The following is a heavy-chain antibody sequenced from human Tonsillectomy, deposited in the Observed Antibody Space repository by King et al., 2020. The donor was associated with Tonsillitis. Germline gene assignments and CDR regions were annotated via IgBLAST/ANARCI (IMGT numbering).Heavy chain of an antibody. CDR2: IYYSGST. V-gene: IGHV4-31*03. J-gene: IGHJ3*02. CDR1: GASISSGGYY. Sequence: QVKLQESGPGLVKPSQTLSLTCTVSGASISSGGYYWSWIRQHPGKGLEWIGYIYYSGSTYYNPSLKSRVTISVDTSKKQFSLKLTSVTAADTAVYYCARDLIYDFGVGGAFDIWGQGTMVTVSS. D-gene: IGHD3-3*01. CDR3: ARDLIYDFGVGGAFDI.